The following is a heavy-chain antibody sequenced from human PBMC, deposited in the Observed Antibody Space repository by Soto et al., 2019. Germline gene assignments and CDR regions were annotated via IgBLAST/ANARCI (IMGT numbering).Heavy chain of an antibody. CDR1: EGTFSSYA. CDR2: ITRIFCSA. V-gene: IGHV1-69*13. D-gene: IGHD1-26*01. Sequence: SVKVSCKASEGTFSSYAISWVRQAPGRGLEWMGGITRIFCSANYGQESQGRVTITADESTRTDYMELSSLRSEDTAVYYCASYGTSGSYTGNWIDPWGQGTLVTVS. CDR3: ASYGTSGSYTGNWIDP. J-gene: IGHJ5*02.